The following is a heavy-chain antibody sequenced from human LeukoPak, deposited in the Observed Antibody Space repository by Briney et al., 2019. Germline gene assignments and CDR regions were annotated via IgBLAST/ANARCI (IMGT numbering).Heavy chain of an antibody. Sequence: PSETLSLTCAVYGGSFSGYYWSWIRQPPGKGLEWIGEINHSGSTNYNPSLKSRVTISVVTSKNQFSLKLSSVTAADTAVYYCALAGVDSSSSGPNFDYWGQGTLVTVSS. J-gene: IGHJ4*02. V-gene: IGHV4-34*01. D-gene: IGHD6-6*01. CDR3: ALAGVDSSSSGPNFDY. CDR2: INHSGST. CDR1: GGSFSGYY.